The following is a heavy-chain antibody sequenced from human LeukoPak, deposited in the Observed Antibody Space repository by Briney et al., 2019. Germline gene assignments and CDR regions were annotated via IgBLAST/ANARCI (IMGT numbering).Heavy chain of an antibody. J-gene: IGHJ4*02. CDR1: GLTFSNYA. CDR3: ARSLSTTLYSYFDY. Sequence: PGGSLRLSCADSGLTFSNYAMNWVRQAPGKGLEWVAIISYDGTYKYYADSVKGRFTISRDNSKNTLYLQMNTLRVEDTAVYYCARSLSTTLYSYFDYWGQGTLVIVSS. D-gene: IGHD3-16*02. CDR2: ISYDGTYK. V-gene: IGHV3-30-3*01.